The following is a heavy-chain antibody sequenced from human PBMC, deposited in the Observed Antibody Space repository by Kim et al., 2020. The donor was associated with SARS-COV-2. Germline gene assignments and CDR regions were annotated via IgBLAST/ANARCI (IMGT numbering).Heavy chain of an antibody. CDR3: ATSSPYYYGSGWFHP. J-gene: IGHJ5*02. D-gene: IGHD3-10*01. CDR2: FDPEDGET. CDR1: GYTLTELS. V-gene: IGHV1-24*01. Sequence: ASVKVSCKVSGYTLTELSMHWVRQAPGKGLEWMGGFDPEDGETIYAQKFQGRVNMTQDTSTDTAYMELSSLRSEDPAIYYCATSSPYYYGSGWFHPWGQGTLVTVSS.